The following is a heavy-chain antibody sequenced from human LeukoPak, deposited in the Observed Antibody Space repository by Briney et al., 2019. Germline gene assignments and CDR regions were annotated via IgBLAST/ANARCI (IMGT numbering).Heavy chain of an antibody. CDR3: ARTTEPIVVVAATLVGYFDY. CDR2: ISWNSGSI. V-gene: IGHV3-9*01. J-gene: IGHJ4*02. D-gene: IGHD2-15*01. CDR1: GFTFDDYA. Sequence: GRSLRLSCAASGFTFDDYAMHWVRQAPGKGLEWVSGISWNSGSIGYADSVKGRFTISRDNAKNSLYLQMNSLRAEDTALYYCARTTEPIVVVAATLVGYFDYWGQGTLVTVSS.